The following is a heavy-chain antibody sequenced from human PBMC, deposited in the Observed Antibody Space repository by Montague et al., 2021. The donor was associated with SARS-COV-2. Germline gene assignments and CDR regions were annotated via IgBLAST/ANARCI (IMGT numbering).Heavy chain of an antibody. CDR1: GDSVSSNIAT. J-gene: IGHJ2*01. CDR3: ARAYCGGDCYFYWYFDL. D-gene: IGHD2-21*02. V-gene: IGHV6-1*01. CDR2: TYYRSKWYN. Sequence: CAISGDSVSSNIATWNWIRQSPSRGLEWLGRTYYRSKWYNDYAVSVESRVIINPDTSNNRISLQLSSVTPEDTAVYYCARAYCGGDCYFYWYFDLWGRGTLVTVSS.